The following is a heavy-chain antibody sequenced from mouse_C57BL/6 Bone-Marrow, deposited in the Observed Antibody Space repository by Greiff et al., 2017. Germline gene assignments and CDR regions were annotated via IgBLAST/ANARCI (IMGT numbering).Heavy chain of an antibody. D-gene: IGHD2-4*01. J-gene: IGHJ1*03. CDR3: ARWEYDYDWYFDV. V-gene: IGHV1-55*01. CDR1: GYTFTSYW. Sequence: QAQLKQSGAELVKPGASVKMSCKASGYTFTSYWITWVKQRPGQGLEWIGDIYPGSGSTNYNEKFKSKATLTVDTSSSTAYMQLSSLTSEDSAVYYCARWEYDYDWYFDVWGTGTTVTVSS. CDR2: IYPGSGST.